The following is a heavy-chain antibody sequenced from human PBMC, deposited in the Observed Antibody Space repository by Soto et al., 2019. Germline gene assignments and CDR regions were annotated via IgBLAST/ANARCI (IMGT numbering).Heavy chain of an antibody. D-gene: IGHD3-9*01. V-gene: IGHV1-69*06. CDR2: IIPIFGTA. Sequence: QVQLVQSGAEVKKPGSSVKVSCKASGGTFSSYAISWVRQAPGQGLEWMGGIIPIFGTANYAQKFQGRVTITADKSTSPAYMELSSLRSEDTAVYYCAKSGRYFDWLLRGNWFDPWGQGTLVTVSS. CDR1: GGTFSSYA. J-gene: IGHJ5*02. CDR3: AKSGRYFDWLLRGNWFDP.